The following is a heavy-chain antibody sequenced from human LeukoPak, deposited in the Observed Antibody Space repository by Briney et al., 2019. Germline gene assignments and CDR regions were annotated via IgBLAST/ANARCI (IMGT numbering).Heavy chain of an antibody. D-gene: IGHD3-3*01. CDR1: GGSISSYY. Sequence: SETLSLTCTVSGGSISSYYWSWIRQPPGKGLEWIGYIYYSGSTNYNPSLKSRVTISVDTSKNQFSLKLSSVTAADTAVYYCARDHRYYDFWSGYYLDASDIWGQGTMVTVSS. CDR2: IYYSGST. V-gene: IGHV4-59*01. J-gene: IGHJ3*02. CDR3: ARDHRYYDFWSGYYLDASDI.